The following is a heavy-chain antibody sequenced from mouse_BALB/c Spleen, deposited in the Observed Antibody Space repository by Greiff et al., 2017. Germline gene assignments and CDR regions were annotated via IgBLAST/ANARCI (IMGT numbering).Heavy chain of an antibody. CDR3: AKPQFITTSMDY. J-gene: IGHJ4*01. CDR2: ILPGSGST. D-gene: IGHD1-2*01. Sequence: QVQLQQSGAELMKPGASVKISCKATGYTFSSYWIEWVKQRPGHGLEWIGEILPGSGSTNYNEKFKGKATFTADTSSNTAYMQLSSLTSEDSAVYYCAKPQFITTSMDYWGQGTSVTVSS. CDR1: GYTFSSYW. V-gene: IGHV1-9*01.